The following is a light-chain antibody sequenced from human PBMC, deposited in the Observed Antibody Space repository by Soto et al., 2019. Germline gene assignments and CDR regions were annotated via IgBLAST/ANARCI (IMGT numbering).Light chain of an antibody. CDR3: QQSYSSPIT. J-gene: IGKJ5*01. Sequence: DIQMTQSPSSLSASVGDRVTISCRASQNIYNFLHWYQQKPGTAPKLLIYATSSLQSGAPSRFSSSGSGSGTDFSLTISSLQPEDFATYYCQQSYSSPITFGQGTRLEIK. CDR1: QNIYNF. CDR2: ATS. V-gene: IGKV1-39*01.